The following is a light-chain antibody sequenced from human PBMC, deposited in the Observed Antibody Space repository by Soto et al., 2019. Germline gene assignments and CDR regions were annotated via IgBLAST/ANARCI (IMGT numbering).Light chain of an antibody. J-gene: IGLJ2*01. CDR1: SSNIGSNY. V-gene: IGLV1-47*01. Sequence: QSVLTQPPSASGTPGQWVTISCSGSSSNIGSNYVYWYQQLPGSAPKLLIYRNDQRPSGVPDRFSASKSGTAASLAISGLRSEDEADYHCAAWDDSLSAVVFGGGTKLTVL. CDR3: AAWDDSLSAVV. CDR2: RND.